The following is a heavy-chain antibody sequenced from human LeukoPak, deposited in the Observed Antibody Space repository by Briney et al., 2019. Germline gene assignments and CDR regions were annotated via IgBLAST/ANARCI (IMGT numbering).Heavy chain of an antibody. CDR2: IYSGGST. V-gene: IGHV3-53*01. CDR3: ARDEGFCSGGRCHISGFDY. J-gene: IGHJ4*02. Sequence: GGSLRLSCAASGFTVSSNYMSWVRQAPGKGLELVSVIYSGGSTYYADSVKGRFTISRHNAKNSLYLEMNSLRAEDTAVYYCARDEGFCSGGRCHISGFDYWGQGILVSVSS. D-gene: IGHD2-15*01. CDR1: GFTVSSNY.